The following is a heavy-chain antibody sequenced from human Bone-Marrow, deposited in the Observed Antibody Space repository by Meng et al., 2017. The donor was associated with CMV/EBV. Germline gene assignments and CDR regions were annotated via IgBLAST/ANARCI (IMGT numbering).Heavy chain of an antibody. CDR3: ARGGQLGDC. J-gene: IGHJ4*02. CDR1: GFTFSDNS. V-gene: IGHV3-11*04. D-gene: IGHD3-16*01. CDR2: ITGSGTTI. Sequence: GESLKISCTASGFTFSDNSMSWIRQAPGKGLEWISYITGSGTTIYYADSVRGRFTISRDNAKRSLYLQMNSLRAEDTAVYYWARGGQLGDCWGQGTLVTVSS.